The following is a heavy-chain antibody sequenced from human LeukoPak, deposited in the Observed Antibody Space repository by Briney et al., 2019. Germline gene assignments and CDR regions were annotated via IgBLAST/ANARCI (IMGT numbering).Heavy chain of an antibody. CDR3: ARDSDMITFGGVIAAFDY. D-gene: IGHD3-16*02. CDR1: GFTFSSYA. J-gene: IGHJ4*02. Sequence: GGSLRLSCAASGFTFSSYAMHWVRQAPGKGLEWVAVISYDGSNKYYADSVKGRFTISRDNSKNTLYLQMNSLRAEETAVYYCARDSDMITFGGVIAAFDYWGQGTLVTVSS. V-gene: IGHV3-30-3*01. CDR2: ISYDGSNK.